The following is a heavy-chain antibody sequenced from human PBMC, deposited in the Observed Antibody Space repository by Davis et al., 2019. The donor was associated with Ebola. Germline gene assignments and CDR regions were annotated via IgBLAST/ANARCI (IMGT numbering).Heavy chain of an antibody. J-gene: IGHJ4*02. D-gene: IGHD6-13*01. CDR2: ISGSGGST. V-gene: IGHV3-23*01. Sequence: GESLKISCAASGFTFSSYAMSWVRQAPGKGLEWVSAISGSGGSTYYADSVKGRFTISRDNSKNTLYLQMNSLRAEDTAVYYCARGSWDPYFDYWGQGTLVTVSS. CDR1: GFTFSSYA. CDR3: ARGSWDPYFDY.